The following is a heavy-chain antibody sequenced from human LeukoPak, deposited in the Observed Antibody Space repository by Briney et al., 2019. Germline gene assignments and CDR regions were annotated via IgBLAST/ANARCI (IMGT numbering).Heavy chain of an antibody. V-gene: IGHV1-46*01. CDR3: ARDPSQPISYYYYGMDV. Sequence: ASVKVSCKASGYTFTGYYMHWVRQAPGQGLEWMGIINPSGGSTSYAQKFQGRVTMTRDTSTSTVYMELSSLRPEDTAVYYCARDPSQPISYYYYGMDVWGQGTTVTVSS. CDR1: GYTFTGYY. D-gene: IGHD3-3*02. CDR2: INPSGGST. J-gene: IGHJ6*02.